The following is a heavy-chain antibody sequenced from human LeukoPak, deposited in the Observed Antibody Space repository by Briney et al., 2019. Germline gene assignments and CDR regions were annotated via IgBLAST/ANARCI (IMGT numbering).Heavy chain of an antibody. Sequence: GASVKVSCKASGYTFTGYYMHWVRQAPGQGLEWMGWINPNSGGTNYAQKFQGRVTMTRDTSISTAYMELSRLRSDDTAVYYCARDLGEGYSPFDYWGQGTLVTASS. D-gene: IGHD5-18*01. CDR1: GYTFTGYY. CDR3: ARDLGEGYSPFDY. V-gene: IGHV1-2*02. CDR2: INPNSGGT. J-gene: IGHJ4*02.